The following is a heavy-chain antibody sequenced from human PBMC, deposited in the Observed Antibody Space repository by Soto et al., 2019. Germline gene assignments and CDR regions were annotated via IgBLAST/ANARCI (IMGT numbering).Heavy chain of an antibody. CDR2: INHSGST. Sequence: SEPLSLTCTVSGVSFSTSGYYWGWIRQPPGKGLEWIGEINHSGSTNYSPSLKSRVTISVDTSKNQFSLKLSSVTAADTAVYYCARGARGLSHDYGDYEDYWGQGTLVTVSS. D-gene: IGHD4-17*01. CDR1: GVSFSTSGYY. J-gene: IGHJ4*02. CDR3: ARGARGLSHDYGDYEDY. V-gene: IGHV4-39*07.